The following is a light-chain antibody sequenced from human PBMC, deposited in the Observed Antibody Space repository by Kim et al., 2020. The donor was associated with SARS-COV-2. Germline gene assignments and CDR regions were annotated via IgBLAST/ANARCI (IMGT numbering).Light chain of an antibody. V-gene: IGKV3-15*01. CDR1: QSVSSN. CDR2: GAY. CDR3: QQYNDWPLT. J-gene: IGKJ4*01. Sequence: VSPGGRATLSCRASQSVSSNLAWFQQKPGQAPRLLIYGAYTKATGIPARFSGSGSGTEFTLTISSLQSEDFAVYYCQQYNDWPLTFGGGTKVDIK.